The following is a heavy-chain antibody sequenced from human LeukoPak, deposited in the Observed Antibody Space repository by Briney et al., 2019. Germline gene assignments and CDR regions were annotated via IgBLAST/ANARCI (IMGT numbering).Heavy chain of an antibody. CDR1: GFAISSQA. CDR3: AKDARRSSGWYFFDH. J-gene: IGHJ4*02. CDR2: ISDSGDST. D-gene: IGHD6-19*01. Sequence: GGSLRLSCAASGFAISSQAMGWVRQAPGKGLEWVSVISDSGDSTYYADSVKGRFTISRDNSKNTLYLQMISLRAEDTAVYYCAKDARRSSGWYFFDHWGQGTLVTVSS. V-gene: IGHV3-23*01.